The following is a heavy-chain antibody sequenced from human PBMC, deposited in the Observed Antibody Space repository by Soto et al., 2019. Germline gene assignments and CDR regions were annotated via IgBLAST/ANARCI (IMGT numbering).Heavy chain of an antibody. CDR1: VFTFSSYA. CDR2: ISGSGGST. J-gene: IGHJ4*02. D-gene: IGHD1-7*01. Sequence: LRLSCAASVFTFSSYAMSWVRQAPGKGLEWVSAISGSGGSTYYADSVKGRFTISRDNSKNTLYLQMNSLRAEDTAVYYCAKDSTYNWNYWAYFDYWGQGTLVTVSS. V-gene: IGHV3-23*01. CDR3: AKDSTYNWNYWAYFDY.